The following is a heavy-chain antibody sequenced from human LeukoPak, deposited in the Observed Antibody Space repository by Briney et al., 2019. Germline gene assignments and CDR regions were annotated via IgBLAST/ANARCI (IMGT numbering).Heavy chain of an antibody. CDR3: ARDRYPAAREFDS. J-gene: IGHJ4*02. V-gene: IGHV3-48*04. Sequence: GGSLRLSCAASGFSFSIYRMNWVRQAPGKGPEWIAYIHLSGAPIHYAEPVKGRFSISRDNAKNTLYLQMNSLRAEDTAVYYCARDRYPAAREFDSWGLGTLVTVSS. CDR2: IHLSGAPI. CDR1: GFSFSIYR. D-gene: IGHD2-2*01.